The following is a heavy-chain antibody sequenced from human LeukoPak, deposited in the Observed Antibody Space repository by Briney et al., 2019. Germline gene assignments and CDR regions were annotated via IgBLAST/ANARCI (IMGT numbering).Heavy chain of an antibody. D-gene: IGHD2-2*01. CDR3: ARLPQRTEIVVPAAGIDY. V-gene: IGHV4-4*02. CDR1: GGSINSNNW. Sequence: PSETLSLTCAVSGGSINSNNWWSWVRQPPGKGLEWIGYIYYSGSTYYNPSLKSRVTISVDTSKNQFSLKLSSVTAADTAVYYCARLPQRTEIVVPAAGIDYWGQGTLVTVSS. J-gene: IGHJ4*02. CDR2: IYYSGST.